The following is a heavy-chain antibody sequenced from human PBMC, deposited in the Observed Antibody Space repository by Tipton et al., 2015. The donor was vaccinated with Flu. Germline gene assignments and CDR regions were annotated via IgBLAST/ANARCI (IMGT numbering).Heavy chain of an antibody. Sequence: TLSLTCSVSGDSIGSDYYWGWIRQPPGKGLEWLGNIHRSGNTYYNSSLKSRVTISQDKSKNQFSLRLVSMTATDTAVYYCATTTYYYGSGSHDYWGQGTLVTVSS. CDR2: IHRSGNT. D-gene: IGHD3-10*01. CDR1: GDSIGSDYY. J-gene: IGHJ4*02. V-gene: IGHV4-38-2*01. CDR3: ATTTYYYGSGSHDY.